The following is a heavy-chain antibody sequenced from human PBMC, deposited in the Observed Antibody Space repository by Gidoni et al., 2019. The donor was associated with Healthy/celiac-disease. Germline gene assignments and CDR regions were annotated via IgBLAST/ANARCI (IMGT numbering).Heavy chain of an antibody. D-gene: IGHD6-19*01. CDR2: RWYDGSNK. J-gene: IGHJ1*01. Sequence: QVQLVESGGCVVQPGRSLRLSCAASGFTFSSYGMHWVRQAPGKGLEWVAVRWYDGSNKYYADSVKGRFTISRDNSKNTLYLQMNSLRAEDTAVYYCARPYSSGWSEYFQHWGQGTLVTVSS. CDR3: ARPYSSGWSEYFQH. CDR1: GFTFSSYG. V-gene: IGHV3-33*01.